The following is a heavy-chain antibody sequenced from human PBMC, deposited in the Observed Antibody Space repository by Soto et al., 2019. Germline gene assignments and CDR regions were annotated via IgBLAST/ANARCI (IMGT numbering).Heavy chain of an antibody. Sequence: QVQLVQSGAEMRKPGASVMVSCKASGYTFTSYAMNWVRQAPGQRLEWMGWINGGNGDTKYSQRFQDRVTITRDTSANTVYMELSSLTSEDTAIYYCAREENCRGGTCYSEYFHHWGQGTLVTDSS. CDR2: INGGNGDT. D-gene: IGHD2-15*01. V-gene: IGHV1-3*01. J-gene: IGHJ1*01. CDR3: AREENCRGGTCYSEYFHH. CDR1: GYTFTSYA.